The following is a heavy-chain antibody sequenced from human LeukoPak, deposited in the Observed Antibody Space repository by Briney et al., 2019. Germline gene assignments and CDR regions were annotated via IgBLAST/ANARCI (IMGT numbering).Heavy chain of an antibody. D-gene: IGHD5-24*01. V-gene: IGHV3-9*01. J-gene: IGHJ4*02. CDR3: AKDFSPSDGGFDY. Sequence: GGSLRLSCAASGFTFDDYAMHCVRQASGKSLEWVSGISWNSGSIGYADSVKGRFTISRDNAKNSLYLQMNSLRAEDTALYYCAKDFSPSDGGFDYWGQGTLVTVSS. CDR1: GFTFDDYA. CDR2: ISWNSGSI.